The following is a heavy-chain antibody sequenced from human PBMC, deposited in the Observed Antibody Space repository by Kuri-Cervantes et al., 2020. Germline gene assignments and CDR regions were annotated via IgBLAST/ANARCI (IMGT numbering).Heavy chain of an antibody. V-gene: IGHV3-74*01. CDR3: AVHSGSYYYFDY. CDR2: INSDGSST. CDR1: GFTFSSYW. D-gene: IGHD1-26*01. Sequence: GGSLRLSCAASGFTFSSYWMHWVRQAPGKGLVWVSHINSDGSSTSYADSVKGRFTISRDNSKNTLYLQMNSLRAEDTAVYYCAVHSGSYYYFDYWGQGTLVTVSS. J-gene: IGHJ4*02.